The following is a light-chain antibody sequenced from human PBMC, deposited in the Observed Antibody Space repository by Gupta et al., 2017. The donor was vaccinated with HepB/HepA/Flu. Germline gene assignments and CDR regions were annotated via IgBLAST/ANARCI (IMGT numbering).Light chain of an antibody. Sequence: QSVLTQPPSASGTPGQRVTISCSGSSSNIGSHTVNWYQQLPGTAPKLLIYGNNQRPSGVPDRFSGSKSGTSASLAISGLQSEDEADYYCAARDDSLNGRVFGGGTKLTVL. CDR2: GNN. CDR1: SSNIGSHT. V-gene: IGLV1-44*01. CDR3: AARDDSLNGRV. J-gene: IGLJ3*02.